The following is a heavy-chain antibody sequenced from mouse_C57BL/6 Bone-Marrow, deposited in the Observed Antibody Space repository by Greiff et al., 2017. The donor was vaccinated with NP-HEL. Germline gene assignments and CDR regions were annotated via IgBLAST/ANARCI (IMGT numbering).Heavy chain of an antibody. D-gene: IGHD1-1*01. CDR1: GFSLTSYG. Sequence: VKLKESGPGLVQPSQSLSITCTVSGFSLTSYGVHWVRQSPGKGLEWLGVIWRGGSTDYNAAFMSRLSITKDNSKSQVFFKMNSLQADDTAIHYCAKRGVVLDWYFDVWGTGTTVTVSS. J-gene: IGHJ1*03. CDR3: AKRGVVLDWYFDV. CDR2: IWRGGST. V-gene: IGHV2-5*01.